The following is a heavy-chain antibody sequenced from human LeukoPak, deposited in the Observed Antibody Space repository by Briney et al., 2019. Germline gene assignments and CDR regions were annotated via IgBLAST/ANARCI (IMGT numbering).Heavy chain of an antibody. CDR2: FDPEDGET. Sequence: ASVKVSCKVSGYTLTELSMHWVRQAPGKGLEWMGGFDPEDGETIYAQKFQGRVTMTEDTSTDTAYMELSSLRSEDTAVYYCATFSLRDSSGWYVLDYWSQGTLVTVSS. J-gene: IGHJ4*02. D-gene: IGHD6-19*01. CDR1: GYTLTELS. CDR3: ATFSLRDSSGWYVLDY. V-gene: IGHV1-24*01.